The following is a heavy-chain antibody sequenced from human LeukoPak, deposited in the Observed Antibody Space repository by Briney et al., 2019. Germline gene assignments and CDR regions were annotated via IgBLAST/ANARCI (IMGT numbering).Heavy chain of an antibody. V-gene: IGHV3-7*01. J-gene: IGHJ4*02. CDR2: IKQDGSEK. CDR1: GFTFSSYR. D-gene: IGHD1-26*01. CDR3: ARDLGEIVGATH. Sequence: GGSLRLSCAASGFTFSSYRMSWVRQAPGKGLECVANIKQDGSEKYYVDSVKGRFTISRDNAKNSLYLQMNSLRAEDTAVYYCARDLGEIVGATHWGQGTLVTVSS.